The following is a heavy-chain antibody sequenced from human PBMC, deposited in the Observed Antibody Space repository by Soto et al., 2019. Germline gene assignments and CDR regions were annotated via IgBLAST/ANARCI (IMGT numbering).Heavy chain of an antibody. V-gene: IGHV4-59*01. CDR3: ARTTVTRGYYYGMDV. J-gene: IGHJ6*02. Sequence: SETLSLTCTVSGGSISSYYWSWIRQPPGKGLEWIGYIYYSGSTNYNPSLKSRVTISVDTSENQFSLKLSSVTAADTAVYYCARTTVTRGYYYGMDVWGQGTTVTVSS. CDR2: IYYSGST. D-gene: IGHD4-4*01. CDR1: GGSISSYY.